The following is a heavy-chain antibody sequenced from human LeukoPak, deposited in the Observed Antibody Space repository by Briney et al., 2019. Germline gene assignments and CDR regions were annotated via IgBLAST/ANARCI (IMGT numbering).Heavy chain of an antibody. V-gene: IGHV3-30*18. D-gene: IGHD1-26*01. CDR3: AKDLRELRIRGDYNDY. CDR1: GFTFSSYG. J-gene: IGHJ4*02. CDR2: TLYDGSDT. Sequence: PGGSLRLSCAASGFTFSSYGMHWVRQVPGKVLEWVGGTLYDGSDTNYADSVKGRFTISRDNSKNTLYIQMDSVIEEDTAVYYCAKDLRELRIRGDYNDYWGQGTLVTVSS.